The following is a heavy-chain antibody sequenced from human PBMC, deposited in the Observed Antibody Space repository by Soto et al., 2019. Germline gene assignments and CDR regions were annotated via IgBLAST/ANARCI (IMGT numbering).Heavy chain of an antibody. CDR3: VKDNLHRGSYENWYFDL. CDR2: INPNSGGT. V-gene: IGHV1-2*04. Sequence: ASVKVSCKASGYTFTGYYMHWVRQAPGQGLEWMGWINPNSGGTNYAQKFQGWVTISRDNSKNTLFLQMNSLRDEDTAVYYCVKDNLHRGSYENWYFDLWGRGTLVTVSS. CDR1: GYTFTGYY. D-gene: IGHD1-26*01. J-gene: IGHJ2*01.